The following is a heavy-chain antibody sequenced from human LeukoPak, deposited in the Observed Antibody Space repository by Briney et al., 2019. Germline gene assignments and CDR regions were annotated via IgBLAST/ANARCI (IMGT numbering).Heavy chain of an antibody. D-gene: IGHD2-21*02. Sequence: ASVKVSCKASGYTFTGYYMHWVRQAPGQGLEWMGIINPSGGSTSYAQKFQGRVTMTRDMSTSTVYMELSSLRSEDTAVYYCARDGSVVVTAAWFDPWGQGTLVTVSS. CDR1: GYTFTGYY. V-gene: IGHV1-46*01. CDR3: ARDGSVVVTAAWFDP. J-gene: IGHJ5*02. CDR2: INPSGGST.